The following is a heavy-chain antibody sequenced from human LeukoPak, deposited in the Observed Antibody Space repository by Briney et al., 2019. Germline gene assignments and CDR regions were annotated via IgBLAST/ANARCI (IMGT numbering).Heavy chain of an antibody. CDR2: IRPSGDNT. CDR1: GFTFSSYA. Sequence: GGSLRLSCAASGFTFSSYAMTWVRQAPAKGLEWVSAIRPSGDNTYYADSVKGRFTISRDNSKNTLYLQMNSLRAEDTAVYYCAKDEWSTGYYPSDFDYWGQGTLVTVSS. D-gene: IGHD3-9*01. V-gene: IGHV3-23*01. J-gene: IGHJ4*02. CDR3: AKDEWSTGYYPSDFDY.